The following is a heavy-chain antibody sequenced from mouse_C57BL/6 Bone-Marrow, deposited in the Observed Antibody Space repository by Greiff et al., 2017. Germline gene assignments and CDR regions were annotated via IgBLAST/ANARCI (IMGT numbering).Heavy chain of an antibody. J-gene: IGHJ3*01. V-gene: IGHV1-69*01. CDR3: AREGRAHYYGSSYGFAY. CDR2: IDPSDSYT. D-gene: IGHD1-1*01. CDR1: GYTFTSYW. Sequence: QVQLQQPGAELVMPGASVKLSCKASGYTFTSYWMHWVKQRPGQGLEWIGEIDPSDSYTNYNQKFKGKSTLTVAKSSSTAYMQLRSLTSEDSAVYYCAREGRAHYYGSSYGFAYGGQGTLVTVSA.